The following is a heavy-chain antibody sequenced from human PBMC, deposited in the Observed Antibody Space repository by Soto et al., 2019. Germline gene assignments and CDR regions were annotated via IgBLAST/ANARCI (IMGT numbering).Heavy chain of an antibody. J-gene: IGHJ3*02. CDR2: ISSSSSTI. Sequence: LRLSCAASGFTFSSYSMNWVRQAPGKGLEWVSYISSSSSTIYYADSVKGRFTISRDNAKNSLYLQMNSLRDEDTAVYYCASLHLITMIVVPPKGGDAFDIWGQGTMVTVSS. CDR3: ASLHLITMIVVPPKGGDAFDI. D-gene: IGHD3-22*01. V-gene: IGHV3-48*02. CDR1: GFTFSSYS.